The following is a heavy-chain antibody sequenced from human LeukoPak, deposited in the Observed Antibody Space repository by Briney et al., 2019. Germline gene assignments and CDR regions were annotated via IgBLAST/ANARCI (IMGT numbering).Heavy chain of an antibody. CDR1: AFTFSTYA. CDR3: ARVSGPAAMGRGIDY. J-gene: IGHJ4*02. Sequence: GGSLRLSCAASAFTFSTYAMNWVRQAPGKGLEWVSYISHSGSTIYCADSVKGRFTISRDNAKNSLYLQMNSLRAEDTAVYYCARVSGPAAMGRGIDYWGQGTLVTVSS. CDR2: ISHSGSTI. V-gene: IGHV3-48*03. D-gene: IGHD2-2*01.